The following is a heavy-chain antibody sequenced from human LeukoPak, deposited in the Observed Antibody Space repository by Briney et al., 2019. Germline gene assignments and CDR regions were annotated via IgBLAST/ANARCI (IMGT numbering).Heavy chain of an antibody. CDR2: IYYSGST. V-gene: IGHV4-39*07. D-gene: IGHD3-3*01. CDR3: ARVPDDFYAFDI. J-gene: IGHJ3*02. CDR1: GGSISSSSYY. Sequence: SETLSLTCTVSGGSISSSSYYWGWIRQPPGEGLEWIGSIYYSGSTNYNPSLKSRVTMSVDTSKNQFSLKLSSVTAADTAVYYCARVPDDFYAFDIWGQGTMVTVSS.